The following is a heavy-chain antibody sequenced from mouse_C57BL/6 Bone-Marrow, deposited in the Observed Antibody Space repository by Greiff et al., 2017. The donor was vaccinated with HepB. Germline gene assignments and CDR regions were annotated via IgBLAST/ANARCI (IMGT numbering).Heavy chain of an antibody. CDR3: ARGYAMDY. J-gene: IGHJ4*01. Sequence: QVQLKESGAELVKPGASVKISCKASGYAFSSYWMNWVKQRPGKGLEWIGQIYPGDGDTNYNEKFKGKATLTADKSSSTAYMQFSSLTSEDSAIYYCARGYAMDYWGQGTSVTVSS. CDR2: IYPGDGDT. CDR1: GYAFSSYW. V-gene: IGHV1-80*01.